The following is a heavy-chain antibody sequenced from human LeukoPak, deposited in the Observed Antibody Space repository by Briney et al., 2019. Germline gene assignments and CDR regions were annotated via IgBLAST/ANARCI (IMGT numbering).Heavy chain of an antibody. V-gene: IGHV1-2*02. CDR1: GYTFTSYG. J-gene: IGHJ5*02. Sequence: ASVKVSCKASGYTFTSYGISWVRQAPGQGLEWMGWINPNSGGTTYAQNFQGRVTMTRDTSINTAYMELSRLRSDDTAVYYCAREGEDSEDTNWFDPWGQGTLVTVSS. D-gene: IGHD3-10*01. CDR3: AREGEDSEDTNWFDP. CDR2: INPNSGGT.